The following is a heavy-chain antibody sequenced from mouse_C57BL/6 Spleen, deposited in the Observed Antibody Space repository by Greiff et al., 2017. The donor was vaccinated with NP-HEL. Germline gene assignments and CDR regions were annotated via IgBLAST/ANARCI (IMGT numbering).Heavy chain of an antibody. J-gene: IGHJ4*01. CDR3: ARSLFYCYSSSASYAMDY. V-gene: IGHV1-80*01. Sequence: VQRVESGAELVKPGASVKISCKASGYAFSSYWMNWVKQRPGKGLEWIGQIYPGDGDTNYNGKFKGKATLTADKSSSTAYMQLSSLTSEDSAVYFCARSLFYCYSSSASYAMDYWGQGTSVTVSS. D-gene: IGHD1-1*01. CDR1: GYAFSSYW. CDR2: IYPGDGDT.